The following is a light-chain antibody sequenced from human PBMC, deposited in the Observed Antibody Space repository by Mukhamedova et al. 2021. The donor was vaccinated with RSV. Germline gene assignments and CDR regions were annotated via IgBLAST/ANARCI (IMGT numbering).Light chain of an antibody. Sequence: WYQRRVHGKVPKLLIYDASTLQSGVPSRFSGSGSGTEFTLIISSLQPEDVASYYCQKYNGAPYSFGQGTKLEIK. CDR3: QKYNGAPYS. CDR2: DAS. J-gene: IGKJ2*01. V-gene: IGKV1-27*01.